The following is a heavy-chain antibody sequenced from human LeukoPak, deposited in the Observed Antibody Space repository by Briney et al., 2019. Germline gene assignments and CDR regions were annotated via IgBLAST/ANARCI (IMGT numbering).Heavy chain of an antibody. CDR1: GGSFSGYY. V-gene: IGHV4-34*01. CDR3: ARGRYNWNDGAYYWFDP. J-gene: IGHJ5*02. CDR2: INHSGST. Sequence: SETLSLTCAVYGGSFSGYYWSWIRQPPGKGLEWIGEINHSGSTNYNPSLKSRVTISVDTSKNQFSLKLSSVTAADTAVYYCARGRYNWNDGAYYWFDPWGQGTRVTVSS. D-gene: IGHD1-20*01.